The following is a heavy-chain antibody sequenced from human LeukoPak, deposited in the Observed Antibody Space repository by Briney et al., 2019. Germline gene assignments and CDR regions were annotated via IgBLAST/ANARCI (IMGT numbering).Heavy chain of an antibody. J-gene: IGHJ4*02. CDR3: ASPFIGNPPYSTDY. CDR2: INQDGSED. D-gene: IGHD2-21*01. V-gene: IGHV3-7*01. CDR1: GFTFENYW. Sequence: GGSLRLSCTASGFTFENYWMSWVRQASGKGLEWVANINQDGSEDYYVDFVKGRFTISRDNAKKSLYLQMDSLRAEDTAVYYCASPFIGNPPYSTDYWGQGTLVTVSS.